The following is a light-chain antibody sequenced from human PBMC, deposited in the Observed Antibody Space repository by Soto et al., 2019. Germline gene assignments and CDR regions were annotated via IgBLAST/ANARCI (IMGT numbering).Light chain of an antibody. CDR2: EVS. J-gene: IGLJ2*01. CDR3: SSYTTSSTRI. V-gene: IGLV2-14*01. CDR1: SSDVGGYNY. Sequence: QSALTQPASVSGSPGQSITISRTGTSSDVGGYNYVSWYQHHPGKVPKLIIYEVSNRPSGVSNRFSGSKSGNTASLTISGLQTEDEADYYCSSYTTSSTRIFGGGTKLTVL.